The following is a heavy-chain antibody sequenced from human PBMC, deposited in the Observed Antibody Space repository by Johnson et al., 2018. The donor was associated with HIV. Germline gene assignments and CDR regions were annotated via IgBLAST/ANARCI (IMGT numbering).Heavy chain of an antibody. J-gene: IGHJ3*02. CDR1: GFTVSSNY. CDR2: ISSGGST. V-gene: IGHV3-53*01. CDR3: ARGPRHTYHYDSSGYSGAFDI. Sequence: VQLVESGGGLIQPGGSLRLSCAASGFTVSSNYMSWVRQAPGKGLEWVSVISSGGSTYYADPVQGRFTISRDNSKNTLYLQMNSLRAEDTAVYYCARGPRHTYHYDSSGYSGAFDIWGQGTMVTVSS. D-gene: IGHD3-22*01.